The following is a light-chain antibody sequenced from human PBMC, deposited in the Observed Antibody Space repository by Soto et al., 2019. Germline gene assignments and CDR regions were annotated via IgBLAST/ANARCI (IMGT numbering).Light chain of an antibody. CDR1: STNIGNNY. CDR2: DNT. CDR3: ATWDSSLSAGV. V-gene: IGLV1-51*01. J-gene: IGLJ2*01. Sequence: QSVLTQPPSVSGAPGQRVTISCSGSSTNIGNNYVSWYQHLPGTAPKLLIYDNTERPSGIPDRFSGSKSGTSATLGITGLQTGDEADYYRATWDSSLSAGVFGGGTKLTVL.